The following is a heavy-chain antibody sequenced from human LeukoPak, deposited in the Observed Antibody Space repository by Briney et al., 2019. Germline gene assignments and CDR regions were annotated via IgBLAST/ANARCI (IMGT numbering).Heavy chain of an antibody. D-gene: IGHD5-18*01. CDR2: ISYDGSNK. CDR1: GFTFSSYG. V-gene: IGHV3-30*18. CDR3: AKDGSVGIQLDFIWGAIVYFDY. J-gene: IGHJ4*02. Sequence: GGSLRLSCAASGFTFSSYGMHWVRQAPGKGLEWVAVISYDGSNKYYADSVKGRFTISRDNSKNTLYLQMNSLRAEDTAVYYCAKDGSVGIQLDFIWGAIVYFDYWGQGTLVTVSS.